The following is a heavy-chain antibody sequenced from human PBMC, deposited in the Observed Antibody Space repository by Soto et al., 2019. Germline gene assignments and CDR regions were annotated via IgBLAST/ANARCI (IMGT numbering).Heavy chain of an antibody. J-gene: IGHJ6*02. CDR2: IIPIFGTA. CDR3: ARGYCSGGSCYDGYYSYYGMDV. D-gene: IGHD2-15*01. CDR1: GGTFSSYA. V-gene: IGHV1-69*06. Sequence: QVQLVQSGAEVKKPGSSVKVSCKASGGTFSSYAIRWVRQAPGQGLEWMGGIIPIFGTANYAQKFQGRVTITADKSTSIAYMERSSLRSEDTAVYYCARGYCSGGSCYDGYYSYYGMDVWGQGTTVTVSS.